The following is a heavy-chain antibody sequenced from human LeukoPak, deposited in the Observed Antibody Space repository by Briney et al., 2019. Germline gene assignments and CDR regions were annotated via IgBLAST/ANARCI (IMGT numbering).Heavy chain of an antibody. CDR3: ARFGYSYGFDY. CDR1: GASISSYY. J-gene: IGHJ4*02. V-gene: IGHV4-59*01. D-gene: IGHD5-18*01. CDR2: IHYSGST. Sequence: SETLSLTRTVSGASISSYYWSWIRQPPGKGLEWIGYIHYSGSTNSNPSLKSRVTISVDTSKSQFSLKLSSVTAADTAVYYCARFGYSYGFDYWGQGSLVTVSS.